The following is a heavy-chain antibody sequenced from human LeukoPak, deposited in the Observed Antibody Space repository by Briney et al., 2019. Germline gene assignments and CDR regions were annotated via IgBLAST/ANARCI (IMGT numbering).Heavy chain of an antibody. CDR2: INTNTGNP. D-gene: IGHD6-13*01. Sequence: GASVKVSCKASGYTFTSHAMNWVRQVPGQGLEWMGWINTNTGNPTYAQGFTGRFVFSLDTSVSTAYLQISSLKAEDTAVYYCARDGNMAPAGMNADYWGQGTLVTVSS. J-gene: IGHJ4*02. V-gene: IGHV7-4-1*02. CDR1: GYTFTSHA. CDR3: ARDGNMAPAGMNADY.